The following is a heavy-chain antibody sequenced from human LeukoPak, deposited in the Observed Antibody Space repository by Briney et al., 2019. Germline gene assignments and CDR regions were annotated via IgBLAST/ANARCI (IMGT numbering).Heavy chain of an antibody. CDR1: GGSISSSSYY. V-gene: IGHV4-39*01. D-gene: IGHD4-11*01. CDR2: IYYSGST. J-gene: IGHJ5*02. Sequence: SETLSLTCTVSGGSISSSSYYWGWIRQPPGKGLEWIGSIYYSGSTYYNPSLKSRVTISVDTSKNQFSLKLSSVTAADTAVYYCARHGYSNYGVNWFDPWGQGTLVTVSS. CDR3: ARHGYSNYGVNWFDP.